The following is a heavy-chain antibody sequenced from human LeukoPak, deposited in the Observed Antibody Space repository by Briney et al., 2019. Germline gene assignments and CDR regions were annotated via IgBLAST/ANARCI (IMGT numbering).Heavy chain of an antibody. Sequence: GGSLRLSCAASGFTFDDYAMHWVRQAPGKGLEWVSLISGDGGSTYYADSVKGRFTIYRDNRKNSLYLQMNSLRTEDTALYYCAKVLAYDILTGYYYGMDVWGQGTTVTVSS. D-gene: IGHD3-9*01. CDR1: GFTFDDYA. CDR3: AKVLAYDILTGYYYGMDV. CDR2: ISGDGGST. J-gene: IGHJ6*02. V-gene: IGHV3-43*02.